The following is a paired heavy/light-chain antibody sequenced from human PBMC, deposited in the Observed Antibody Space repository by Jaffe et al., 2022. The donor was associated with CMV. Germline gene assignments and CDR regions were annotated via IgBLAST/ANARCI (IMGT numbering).Light chain of an antibody. CDR1: QSVSSN. V-gene: IGKV3-15*01. CDR3: QQYNNWPPA. CDR2: GAS. J-gene: IGKJ1*01. Sequence: EIVMTQSPATLSVSPGERATLSCRASQSVSSNLAWYQQKPGQAPRLLIYGASTRATGIPARFSGSGSGTEFTLTISSLQSEDFAVYYCQQYNNWPPAFGQGTKVEIK.
Heavy chain of an antibody. CDR3: ARRCSGGSCYRADWYFDL. D-gene: IGHD2-15*01. V-gene: IGHV4-39*01. Sequence: QLQLQESGPGLVKPSETLSLTCTVSGGSISSSSYYWGWIRQPPGKGLEWIGSIYYSGSTYYNPSLKSRVTISVDTSKNQFSLKLSSVTAADTAVYYCARRCSGGSCYRADWYFDLWGRGTLVTVSS. CDR1: GGSISSSSYY. J-gene: IGHJ2*01. CDR2: IYYSGST.